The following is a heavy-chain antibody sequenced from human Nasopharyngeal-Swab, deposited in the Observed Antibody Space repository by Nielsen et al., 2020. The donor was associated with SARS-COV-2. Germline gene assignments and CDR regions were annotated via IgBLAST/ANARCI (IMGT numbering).Heavy chain of an antibody. Sequence: GESLKISCAASGFTFSSYWMSWVRQAPGKGLEWVANIKQDGSEKYYVDSLKGRFTISRDNAKNSLYLQMNSLRAEDTAVYYCARDKGDGYNSDYCYMDVWGKGTTVTVSS. CDR3: ARDKGDGYNSDYCYMDV. V-gene: IGHV3-7*05. J-gene: IGHJ6*03. CDR1: GFTFSSYW. D-gene: IGHD5-24*01. CDR2: IKQDGSEK.